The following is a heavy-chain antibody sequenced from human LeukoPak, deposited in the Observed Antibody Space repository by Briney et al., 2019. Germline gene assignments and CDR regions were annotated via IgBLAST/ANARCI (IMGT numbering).Heavy chain of an antibody. CDR1: GFFFSDHP. V-gene: IGHV3-30*04. Sequence: PGRSLRLSCVASGFFFSDHPFHWVRQSPDKGLEWVALIGSDGTKKYYADSVQGRFTVSRENSKNTLFLQMDTLRADDTAVYFCARQMTSTRLFDSWGQGTLVTVSS. D-gene: IGHD5/OR15-5a*01. CDR2: IGSDGTKK. CDR3: ARQMTSTRLFDS. J-gene: IGHJ4*02.